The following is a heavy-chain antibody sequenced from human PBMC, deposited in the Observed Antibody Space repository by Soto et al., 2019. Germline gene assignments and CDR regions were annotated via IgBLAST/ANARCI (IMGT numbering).Heavy chain of an antibody. CDR3: ASLQSGYSGYDQKATFDY. V-gene: IGHV1-2*02. CDR2: INPNSGGT. D-gene: IGHD5-12*01. J-gene: IGHJ4*02. Sequence: GASVKVSCKASGYTFTGYYMHWVRQAPGQGLEWMGWINPNSGGTNYAQKFQGRVTMTRDTSISTAYMELSRLRSDDTAVYYCASLQSGYSGYDQKATFDYWGQGTLVTVSS. CDR1: GYTFTGYY.